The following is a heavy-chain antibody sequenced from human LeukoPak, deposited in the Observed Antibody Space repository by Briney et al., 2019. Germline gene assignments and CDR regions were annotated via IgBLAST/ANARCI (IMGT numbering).Heavy chain of an antibody. Sequence: PGGSLRLSCAASGFTFSDSYMGWIRQAPGKGLEWVSYISSSGNTIYYADPVKGRFTISRDNAKNSLYLQMNFLRAEDMAVYYCTRRQSTYGDYVMDYYGMDVWGQGTTVTVSS. CDR3: TRRQSTYGDYVMDYYGMDV. V-gene: IGHV3-11*01. CDR2: ISSSGNTI. D-gene: IGHD4-17*01. CDR1: GFTFSDSY. J-gene: IGHJ6*02.